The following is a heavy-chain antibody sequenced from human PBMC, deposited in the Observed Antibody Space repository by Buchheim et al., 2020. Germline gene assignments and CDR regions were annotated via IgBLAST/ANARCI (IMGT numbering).Heavy chain of an antibody. D-gene: IGHD2-2*01. CDR3: ARGPYYCSSTSCYQFDY. CDR2: INPNSGGT. J-gene: IGHJ4*02. Sequence: QVQLVQSGAEVKKPGSSVKVSCKASGYTFTGYYMHWVRQAPGQGLEWMGWINPNSGGTNYAQKFQGWVTMTRDTSISTAYMELSRLRSDDTAVYYCARGPYYCSSTSCYQFDYWGQGTL. V-gene: IGHV1-2*04. CDR1: GYTFTGYY.